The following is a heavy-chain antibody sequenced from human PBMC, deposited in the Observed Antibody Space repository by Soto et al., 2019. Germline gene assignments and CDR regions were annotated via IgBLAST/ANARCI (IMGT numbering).Heavy chain of an antibody. CDR1: GYTFTSYG. J-gene: IGHJ6*03. V-gene: IGHV1-18*01. D-gene: IGHD4-17*01. Sequence: QVQLVQSGAEVKKPGASVKVSCKASGYTFTSYGISWVRQAPGQGREWMGWISAYNGNTNYAQQLLGRVTMTPDPSTSTAHRERRSLRSDDTAVYYCARQSGGDYWFYYYYMDVWGKGTTVTVSS. CDR2: ISAYNGNT. CDR3: ARQSGGDYWFYYYYMDV.